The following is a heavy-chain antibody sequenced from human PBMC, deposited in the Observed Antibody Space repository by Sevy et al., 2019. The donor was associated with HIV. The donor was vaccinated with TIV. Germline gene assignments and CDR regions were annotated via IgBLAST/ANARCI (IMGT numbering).Heavy chain of an antibody. Sequence: GGSLRLSCAASGFTFTNYWMHWVRQAPGKGLVWVSRVDNDGSGTNYADSVRGRFTISRDNAKNTVYWQMNSLRAEDTAVYYCTRDMYGIDYWGQGTLVTVSS. D-gene: IGHD2-8*01. CDR2: VDNDGSGT. CDR1: GFTFTNYW. CDR3: TRDMYGIDY. J-gene: IGHJ4*02. V-gene: IGHV3-74*01.